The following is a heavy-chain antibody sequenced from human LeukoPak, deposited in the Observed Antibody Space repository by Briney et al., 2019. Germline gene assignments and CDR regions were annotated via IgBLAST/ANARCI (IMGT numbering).Heavy chain of an antibody. V-gene: IGHV3-33*01. CDR1: GLTFSSYG. D-gene: IGHD1-26*01. CDR2: IWYDGSNK. J-gene: IGHJ6*03. Sequence: GGSLRLSCAASGLTFSSYGMHWVRQAPGKGLEWVAVIWYDGSNKYYADSVKGRFTISRDNSKNTLYLQMNSLRAEDTAVYYCATVGATAQYYYYYMDVWGKGTTVTVSS. CDR3: ATVGATAQYYYYYMDV.